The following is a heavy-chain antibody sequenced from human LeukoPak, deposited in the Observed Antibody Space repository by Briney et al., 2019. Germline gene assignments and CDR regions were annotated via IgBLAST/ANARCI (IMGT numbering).Heavy chain of an antibody. CDR2: IYYSGST. CDR1: GDSISSSSYY. Sequence: PSETLSLTCTVSGDSISSSSYYWGWFRQPPGKGLEWIGSIYYSGSTYYNPSLKSRVTISVDTSKNQFSLKLSSVTAADTAVYYCATFGPYCTNGVCYVLSPRNYYYYMDVWGKGTTVTVSS. CDR3: ATFGPYCTNGVCYVLSPRNYYYYMDV. J-gene: IGHJ6*03. D-gene: IGHD2-8*01. V-gene: IGHV4-39*07.